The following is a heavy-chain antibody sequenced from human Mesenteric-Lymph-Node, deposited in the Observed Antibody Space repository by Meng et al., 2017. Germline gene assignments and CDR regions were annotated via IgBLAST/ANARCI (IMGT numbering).Heavy chain of an antibody. V-gene: IGHV4-61*01. J-gene: IGHJ4*02. CDR2: IYYSGST. Sequence: QVPPPESGPGLVRPSETLSPTCTVSGGSVSSGSYYWSWIRQPPGKGLEWIGYIYYSGSTNYNPSLKSRVTISVDTSKNQFSLKLSSVTAADTAVYYCAREGRFSSFDYWGQGTLVTVSS. CDR1: GGSVSSGSYY. CDR3: AREGRFSSFDY. D-gene: IGHD2-2*01.